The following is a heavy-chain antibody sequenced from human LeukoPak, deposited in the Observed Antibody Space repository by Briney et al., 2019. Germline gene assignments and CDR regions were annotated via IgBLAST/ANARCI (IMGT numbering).Heavy chain of an antibody. CDR2: IYHSGST. CDR3: AGIWSGTYFNY. Sequence: SQTLSLTCTVSGGSISSGGYYWSWIRQPPGKGLEWIGYIYHSGSTYYNPSLKGRATISVDRSKNQFSLKLNSVTAADTAVYYCAGIWSGTYFNYWGQGTLVTVSS. V-gene: IGHV4-30-2*01. CDR1: GGSISSGGYY. D-gene: IGHD3-10*01. J-gene: IGHJ4*02.